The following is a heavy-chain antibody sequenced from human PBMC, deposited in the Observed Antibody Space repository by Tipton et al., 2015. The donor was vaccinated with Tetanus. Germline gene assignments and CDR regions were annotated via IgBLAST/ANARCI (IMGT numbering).Heavy chain of an antibody. Sequence: SLRLSCAASGFTFSSYAMSWVRQAPGEGLEWVSAISGSGGSTYYADSVKGRFTISRDNSKNTLYLQMNSLRAEDTAVYYCARPPRNYDSSGYYLTWGQGTMVTVSS. CDR3: ARPPRNYDSSGYYLT. J-gene: IGHJ3*01. CDR1: GFTFSSYA. V-gene: IGHV3-23*01. D-gene: IGHD3-22*01. CDR2: ISGSGGST.